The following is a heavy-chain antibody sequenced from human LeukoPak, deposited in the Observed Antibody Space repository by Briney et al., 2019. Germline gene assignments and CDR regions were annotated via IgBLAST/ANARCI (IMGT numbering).Heavy chain of an antibody. CDR3: GRGMSY. CDR2: IKQDGSEK. Sequence: GGSLRLSCAASGFIFSSYWMAWVRQAPGKGLEWVANIKQDGSEKYYVDSVKGRFTISRDNAKNSLYLQMNSLGAEDTAVYYCGRGMSYWSQGALVTVSS. J-gene: IGHJ4*02. V-gene: IGHV3-7*05. CDR1: GFIFSSYW. D-gene: IGHD2-8*01.